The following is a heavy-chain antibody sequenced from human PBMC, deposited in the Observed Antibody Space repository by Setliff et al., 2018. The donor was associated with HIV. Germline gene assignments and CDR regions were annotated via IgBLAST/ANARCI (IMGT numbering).Heavy chain of an antibody. J-gene: IGHJ5*02. V-gene: IGHV1-3*01. Sequence: ASVKVSCKASGYIFTMYTMYWVRQAPGQRLEWMGWVDADNGNTKYSEKFQGRVTITRDTAASTVYMELSSLKSEDTAVYYCAREGQWLAWGQGTLVTVSS. CDR3: AREGQWLA. D-gene: IGHD6-19*01. CDR2: VDADNGNT. CDR1: GYIFTMYT.